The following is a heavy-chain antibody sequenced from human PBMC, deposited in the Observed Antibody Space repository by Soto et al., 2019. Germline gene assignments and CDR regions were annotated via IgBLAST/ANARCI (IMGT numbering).Heavy chain of an antibody. CDR3: ASRDPGTSVDY. V-gene: IGHV4-4*02. Sequence: QVQLQESGPGLVKPSGTLSLTCAVSGGSFTSNNWWTWVRQPPGQGLEWIGEIYRTGSTNYTPSLKSRVTTSLDKSENQFSLKVTSLTAADTAVYYCASRDPGTSVDYWGQGTLVTVSS. CDR2: IYRTGST. D-gene: IGHD1-7*01. CDR1: GGSFTSNNW. J-gene: IGHJ4*02.